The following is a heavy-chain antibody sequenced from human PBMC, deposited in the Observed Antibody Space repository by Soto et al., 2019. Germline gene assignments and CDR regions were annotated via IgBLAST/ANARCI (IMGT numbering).Heavy chain of an antibody. V-gene: IGHV1-18*01. Sequence: ASVKVSCRTSGYTFSSYTIAWVRQAPGQGLEWLGWISPDDGNTEYEQKFQGRVTMTADTLTNNAYMELRSLKYDDTAVYYCARVEAPFGESLHWGQGTPVTVSS. J-gene: IGHJ4*02. CDR2: ISPDDGNT. CDR3: ARVEAPFGESLH. D-gene: IGHD3-10*01. CDR1: GYTFSSYT.